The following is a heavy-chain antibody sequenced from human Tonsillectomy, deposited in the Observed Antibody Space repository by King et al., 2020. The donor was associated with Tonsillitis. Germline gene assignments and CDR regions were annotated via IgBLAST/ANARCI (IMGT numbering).Heavy chain of an antibody. CDR2: IYTSGST. CDR1: GGSISSGSYY. D-gene: IGHD5-18*01. Sequence: PLQESGPGLVKPSQTLSLTCTVSGGSISSGSYYWSWIRQPAGKGLEWIGRIYTSGSTNYNPSLKSRVTISVDTSKKQFSLKLSSATPADTAVYYCARGESSYGFWFDPWGQGTLVTVSS. V-gene: IGHV4-61*02. CDR3: ARGESSYGFWFDP. J-gene: IGHJ5*02.